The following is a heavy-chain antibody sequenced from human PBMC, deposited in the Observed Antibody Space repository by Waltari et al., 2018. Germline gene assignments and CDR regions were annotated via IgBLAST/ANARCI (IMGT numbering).Heavy chain of an antibody. Sequence: QVQLQESGPGLVKPSQTLSLTCTVSGGSISSGGYYWSWIRQHPGKGLEWIGYIYYRGSTYYNPSLKSRVTISVDTSKNQFSLKLSSVTAADTAVYYCARGRRLYYYYGMDVWGQGTTVTVSS. V-gene: IGHV4-31*03. CDR2: IYYRGST. CDR3: ARGRRLYYYYGMDV. J-gene: IGHJ6*02. CDR1: GGSISSGGYY.